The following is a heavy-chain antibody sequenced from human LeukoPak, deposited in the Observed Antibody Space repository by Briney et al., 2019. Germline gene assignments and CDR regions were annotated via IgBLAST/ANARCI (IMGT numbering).Heavy chain of an antibody. CDR2: ITNTGSTV. Sequence: PGGSLRLSCAASGFTFSDFFMAWVRQLPGEGLEWIGHITNTGSTVYYGDSVRGRFTMSRDNAKNSLYLHMSSLRVEDTAVSYCARNMTFYSGSYYMRGDDAFDVWGQGIAVVVSS. V-gene: IGHV3-11*04. CDR1: GFTFSDFF. CDR3: ARNMTFYSGSYYMRGDDAFDV. D-gene: IGHD3-10*01. J-gene: IGHJ3*01.